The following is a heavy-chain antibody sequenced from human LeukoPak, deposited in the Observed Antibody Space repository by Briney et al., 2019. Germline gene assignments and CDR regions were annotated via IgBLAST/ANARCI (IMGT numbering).Heavy chain of an antibody. J-gene: IGHJ6*03. Sequence: ASMKVSCKASGYTFTSYGITWVRQAPGQGLEWMGWISAYNGNTNYAQKVQGRVTMTTDTSTTTAYMELRSLRSDDTAVYYCARGPITDIAIIPAADEYYYMDVWGKGTTVTVSS. V-gene: IGHV1-18*01. CDR3: ARGPITDIAIIPAADEYYYMDV. D-gene: IGHD2-2*01. CDR2: ISAYNGNT. CDR1: GYTFTSYG.